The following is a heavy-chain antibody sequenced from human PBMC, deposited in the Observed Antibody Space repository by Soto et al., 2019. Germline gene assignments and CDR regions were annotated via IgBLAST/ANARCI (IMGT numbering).Heavy chain of an antibody. Sequence: QVQLRESGPGLVKPSGTLSLICTVSGGSISNDEWWTWVRQAPGKTLEWIGDSYHGETNYNPALKSRITISNDKSENQFSLRLTSATAAATAIYYCARARTDGEGFDYYYGLDVWGQGATVTVSS. V-gene: IGHV4-4*02. D-gene: IGHD3-10*01. CDR1: GGSISNDEW. CDR2: SYHGET. J-gene: IGHJ6*02. CDR3: ARARTDGEGFDYYYGLDV.